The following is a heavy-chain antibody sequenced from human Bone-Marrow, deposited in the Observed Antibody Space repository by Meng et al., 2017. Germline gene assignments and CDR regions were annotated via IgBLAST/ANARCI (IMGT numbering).Heavy chain of an antibody. J-gene: IGHJ5*02. V-gene: IGHV4-34*01. Sequence: QVQVQQWGAGLLKPSETLSLTCAFYGGSFSAYDWSWIRQPPGKGLEWLGQINHSGSTNGNPSLKSRVTISVDTSKNQFSLKLSSVTAADTAVYYCARGSGSPEYCSSTSCYSGGWFDPWGQGTLVTVSS. D-gene: IGHD2-2*02. CDR3: ARGSGSPEYCSSTSCYSGGWFDP. CDR2: INHSGST. CDR1: GGSFSAYD.